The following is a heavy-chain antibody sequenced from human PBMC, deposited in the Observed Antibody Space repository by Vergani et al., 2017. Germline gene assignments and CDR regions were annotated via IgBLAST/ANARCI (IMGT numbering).Heavy chain of an antibody. V-gene: IGHV3-21*01. J-gene: IGHJ3*01. CDR1: GFTFSHYS. Sequence: VQLVVSGGSVVQPGRSLRLSCAASGFTFSHYSMNWVRQAPGKGLEWVSSISGNNDDVYYADSVKGRFTISRDNAKNSLYLDMSSLRAEDTAVYYCVRDVRVSRTWGQGTLVAGSS. CDR3: VRDVRVSRT. CDR2: ISGNNDDV.